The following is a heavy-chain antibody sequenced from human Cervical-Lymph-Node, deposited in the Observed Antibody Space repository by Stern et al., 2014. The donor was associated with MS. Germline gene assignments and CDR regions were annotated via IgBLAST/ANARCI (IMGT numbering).Heavy chain of an antibody. D-gene: IGHD1-20*01. CDR3: AKGDNWRRLNP. Sequence: VQLVESGGGVVQPGRSLRLSCAASGFTFSAYGMHWVRQAPGKGLEWVAVISADGTLKFYGDYVKGRFTISRDNSKNTLFLQMNSLRAEDTAVYYCAKGDNWRRLNPWGQGTLVTVSS. CDR2: ISADGTLK. V-gene: IGHV3-30*18. J-gene: IGHJ5*02. CDR1: GFTFSAYG.